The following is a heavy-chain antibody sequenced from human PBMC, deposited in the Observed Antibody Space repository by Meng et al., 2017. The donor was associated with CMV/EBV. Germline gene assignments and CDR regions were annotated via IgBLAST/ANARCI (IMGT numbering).Heavy chain of an antibody. CDR1: GFTFSSYA. J-gene: IGHJ6*02. CDR2: ISYDGSNK. CDR3: ARDRITMIVRGVYGMDV. D-gene: IGHD3-22*01. V-gene: IGHV3-30*04. Sequence: GGSLRLSCAASGFTFSSYAMHWVRQAPGKGLEWVAVISYDGSNKYYADSVKGRFTISRDNSKNTLYLQMNSLRAGDTAVYYCARDRITMIVRGVYGMDVWGQGTTVTVSS.